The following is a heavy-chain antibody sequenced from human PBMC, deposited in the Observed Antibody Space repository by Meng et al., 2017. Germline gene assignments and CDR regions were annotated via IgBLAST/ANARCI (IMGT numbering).Heavy chain of an antibody. CDR1: GASISSYY. CDR2: IYYSGST. CDR3: ARSDPGKCFDY. J-gene: IGHJ4*02. Sequence: SETLSPTCTVPGASISSYYWSWIRQPPGKGLEWSGYIYYSGSTNYNPSLKSRVTISVDTSKNQFSLKLSSVTAADTAVYYCARSDPGKCFDYWGQGTLVTVSS. V-gene: IGHV4-59*01.